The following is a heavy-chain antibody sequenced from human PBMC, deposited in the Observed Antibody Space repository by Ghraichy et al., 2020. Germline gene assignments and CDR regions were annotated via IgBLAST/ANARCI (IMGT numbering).Heavy chain of an antibody. CDR3: ARGCGGDCYSYYYGMDV. Sequence: SETLSLTCAVYGGSFSGYYWSWIRQPPGKGLEWIGEINHSGSTNYNPSLKSRVTISVDTSKNQFSLKLSSVTAADTAVYYCARGCGGDCYSYYYGMDVWGQGTTVTGSS. D-gene: IGHD2-21*02. CDR1: GGSFSGYY. CDR2: INHSGST. J-gene: IGHJ6*02. V-gene: IGHV4-34*01.